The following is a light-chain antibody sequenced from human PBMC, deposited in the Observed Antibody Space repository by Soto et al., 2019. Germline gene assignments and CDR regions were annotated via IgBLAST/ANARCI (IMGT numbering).Light chain of an antibody. Sequence: IQLTQSPSSLSASVGDRATITCRASQGISSYLAWYQQKPGKAPKLLIYAASTLQSGVPSRFSGSGSGTDFTLTISSLQPEDFATYYCQQLNSYPRLTFGGGTKVEIK. V-gene: IGKV1-9*01. J-gene: IGKJ4*01. CDR2: AAS. CDR3: QQLNSYPRLT. CDR1: QGISSY.